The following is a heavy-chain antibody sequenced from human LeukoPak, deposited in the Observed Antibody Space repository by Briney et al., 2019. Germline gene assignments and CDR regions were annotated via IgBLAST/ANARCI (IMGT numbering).Heavy chain of an antibody. D-gene: IGHD2-15*01. CDR3: AKWSEGSGLDY. Sequence: GGSLRLSCAASGFTFSSYAMSWVRQAPGKGLEWVSLISGTGGSTYYADSVKGRFTTSRDNSKNTLYLQMNSLRAEDTAVYYCAKWSEGSGLDYWGQGTLVTVSS. J-gene: IGHJ4*02. CDR2: ISGTGGST. CDR1: GFTFSSYA. V-gene: IGHV3-23*01.